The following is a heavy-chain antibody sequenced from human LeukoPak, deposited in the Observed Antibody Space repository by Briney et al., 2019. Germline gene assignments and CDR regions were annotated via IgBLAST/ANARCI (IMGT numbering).Heavy chain of an antibody. D-gene: IGHD6-19*01. CDR3: ARCGVAVAGTEGIYYFDY. CDR1: GGSVSSRSYY. V-gene: IGHV4-39*07. J-gene: IGHJ4*02. Sequence: SETLSLTCTVSGGSVSSRSYYWGWIRQPPGKGLEWIGSNYYGGSTQYSPSLKSRVTISVDTSKNQFSLKLSSVTAADTAVYYCARCGVAVAGTEGIYYFDYWGQGTLVTVSS. CDR2: NYYGGST.